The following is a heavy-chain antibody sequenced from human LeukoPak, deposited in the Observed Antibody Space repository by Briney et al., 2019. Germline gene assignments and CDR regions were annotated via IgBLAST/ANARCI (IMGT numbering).Heavy chain of an antibody. CDR2: ISYDGSSK. J-gene: IGHJ4*02. Sequence: PGGSLRLSCAASGFTFGSYAMHWVRQAPGKGLEWVAVISYDGSSKYYADSVKGRFTISRDNSKNTLYLQMNSLRAEDTAVYYCARGGGYCYDSSGYYYDYWGQGTLVTVSS. V-gene: IGHV3-30*04. D-gene: IGHD3-22*01. CDR3: ARGGGYCYDSSGYYYDY. CDR1: GFTFGSYA.